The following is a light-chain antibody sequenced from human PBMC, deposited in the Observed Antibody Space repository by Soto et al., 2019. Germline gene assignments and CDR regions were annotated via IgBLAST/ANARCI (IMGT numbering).Light chain of an antibody. CDR1: QSVSSW. V-gene: IGKV1-5*03. J-gene: IGKJ1*01. CDR2: KTS. CDR3: EYHSDLWT. Sequence: DIPMTQSPSTLSASVGDRVTITCRSSQSVSSWLAWYQQKPGKAPNLLIYKTSSLESGVPARFSGSVSGTEFTLTISRLQTDDFATYDCEYHSDLWTFGQGARVDI.